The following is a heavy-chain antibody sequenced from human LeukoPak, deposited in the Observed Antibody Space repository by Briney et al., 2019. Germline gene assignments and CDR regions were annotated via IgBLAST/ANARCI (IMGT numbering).Heavy chain of an antibody. CDR3: ARVAVAQYYFDY. V-gene: IGHV1-18*01. CDR1: GYCFTNYG. J-gene: IGHJ4*02. D-gene: IGHD4-23*01. Sequence: ASVKVSCKASGYCFTNYGINWVRQAPGQGLEWMGYISAYNGNTNYAQKFQGRVTMTTDTSPNTVYVELRSLRSDDTAVYYCARVAVAQYYFDYWGQGTLVTVSS. CDR2: ISAYNGNT.